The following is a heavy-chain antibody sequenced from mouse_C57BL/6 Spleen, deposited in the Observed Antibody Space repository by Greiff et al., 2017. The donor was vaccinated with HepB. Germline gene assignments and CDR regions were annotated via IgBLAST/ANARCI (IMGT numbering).Heavy chain of an antibody. CDR1: GFSLTSYG. J-gene: IGHJ4*01. CDR3: ALYCNYYAKDY. Sequence: VMLVESGPGLVQPSQSLSITCTVSGFSLTSYGVHWVRQSPGKGLEWLGVIWRGGSTDYNADFMYRLSITKDNSKSQVFFKMNSLQAYDNAIYYCALYCNYYAKDYWGQGTSVTVSS. D-gene: IGHD2-1*01. CDR2: IWRGGST. V-gene: IGHV2-5*01.